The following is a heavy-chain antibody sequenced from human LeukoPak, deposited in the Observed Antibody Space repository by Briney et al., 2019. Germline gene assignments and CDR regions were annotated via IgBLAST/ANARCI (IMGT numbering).Heavy chain of an antibody. CDR1: GFSLSTSGVG. J-gene: IGHJ5*02. Sequence: KESGPTLLKPTQTLTLTCTFSGFSLSTSGVGVGWIRQPPGKALEWLALIYWDDDKRYSPSLKSRLTITKDTSKNQVVLTMTNMDPVDTATYYCAHTHNYDILTEDWFDPWGQGTLVTVSS. D-gene: IGHD3-9*01. V-gene: IGHV2-5*02. CDR2: IYWDDDK. CDR3: AHTHNYDILTEDWFDP.